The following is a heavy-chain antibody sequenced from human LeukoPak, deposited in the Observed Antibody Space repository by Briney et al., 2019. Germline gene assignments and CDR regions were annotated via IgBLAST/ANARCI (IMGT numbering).Heavy chain of an antibody. J-gene: IGHJ6*03. Sequence: SETLSLTCTVSGGSISSYYWSWIRQPPGKGLEWIGYIYYSGSTNYNPSLKSRVTISVDTSKNQFSLKLSSVTAADTAVYYCASRGPVRYCSGGSCYYMDVWGKGTTVTVSS. CDR2: IYYSGST. CDR1: GGSISSYY. CDR3: ASRGPVRYCSGGSCYYMDV. D-gene: IGHD2-15*01. V-gene: IGHV4-59*12.